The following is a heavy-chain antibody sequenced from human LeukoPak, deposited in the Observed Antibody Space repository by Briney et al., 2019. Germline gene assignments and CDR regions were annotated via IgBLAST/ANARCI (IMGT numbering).Heavy chain of an antibody. CDR2: IKQDGSEQ. CDR1: GFTSSRNW. V-gene: IGHV3-7*01. J-gene: IGHJ1*01. CDR3: ARDLIGGGAEYSQH. Sequence: PGGSLRLSCAASGFTSSRNWMSWVRQAPGKGLERVANIKQDGSEQYYVDSVKGRFTITRDNAKNSLYLQMNSLRAEDTAVYYCARDLIGGGAEYSQHWGQGTLVTVSS.